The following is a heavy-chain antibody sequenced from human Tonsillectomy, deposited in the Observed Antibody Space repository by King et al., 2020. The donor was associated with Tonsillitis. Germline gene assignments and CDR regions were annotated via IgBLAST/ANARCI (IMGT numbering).Heavy chain of an antibody. D-gene: IGHD4-17*01. CDR3: ALVGLTTVYYFDF. J-gene: IGHJ4*02. CDR1: GFSLNISGLG. CDR2: IYWDDDK. Sequence: ITLKESGPTLVKPTQTLTLTCTFSGFSLNISGLGVGWIRQPPGKALEWLAIIYWDDDKRYSPSLHTRLTITKDTSKSQVVLEMTNMDPVDTGTYYCALVGLTTVYYFDFWGQGTLVTVSS. V-gene: IGHV2-5*02.